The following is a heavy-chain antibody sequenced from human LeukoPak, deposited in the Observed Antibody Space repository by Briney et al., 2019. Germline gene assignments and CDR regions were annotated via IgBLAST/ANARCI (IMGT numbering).Heavy chain of an antibody. CDR1: GFTFSDYY. J-gene: IGHJ4*02. CDR3: ARVRFCNSAGCYSFFDF. D-gene: IGHD2-2*01. V-gene: IGHV3-74*01. Sequence: PGGSLRLSCAASGFTFSDYYMHWVRQTPGKGLVWVSRVSGDGSKTDYADSVKGRFTISRDNARNTLYLQMNSLRDEDTAVYNCARVRFCNSAGCYSFFDFWGQGTLVTVSS. CDR2: VSGDGSKT.